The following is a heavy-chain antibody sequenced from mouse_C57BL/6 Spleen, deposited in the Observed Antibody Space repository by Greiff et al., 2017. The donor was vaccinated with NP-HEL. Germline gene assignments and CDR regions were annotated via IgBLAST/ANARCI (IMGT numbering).Heavy chain of an antibody. CDR2: IYPRDGST. J-gene: IGHJ3*01. CDR1: GYTFTSYD. CDR3: ARTLDSSGSAWFAY. V-gene: IGHV1-85*01. D-gene: IGHD3-2*02. Sequence: QVQLQQSGPELVKPGASVKLSCKASGYTFTSYDINWVKQRPGQGLEWIGWIYPRDGSTKYNAKFKGKATLTVDTSSSTAYMELHSLTSEDSAVYFCARTLDSSGSAWFAYWGQGTLVTVSA.